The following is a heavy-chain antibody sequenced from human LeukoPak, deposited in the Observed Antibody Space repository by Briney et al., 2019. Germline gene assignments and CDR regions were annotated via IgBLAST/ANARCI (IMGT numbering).Heavy chain of an antibody. CDR2: ISGRGGST. CDR1: EFAFSSYA. Sequence: GGSLRLSCAASEFAFSSYAMCWVRQAPGKGLEWVSAISGRGGSTYYADSVKGRFTISRDNFKNTLYLQMNSLRAEDTAVYYCAKARAAQGYWGQGTLVTDSS. V-gene: IGHV3-23*01. D-gene: IGHD6-6*01. CDR3: AKARAAQGY. J-gene: IGHJ4*02.